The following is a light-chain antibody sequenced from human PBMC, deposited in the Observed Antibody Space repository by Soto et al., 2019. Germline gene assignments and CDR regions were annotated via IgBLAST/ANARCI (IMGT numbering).Light chain of an antibody. CDR3: QQAYSFPIT. Sequence: DIQVTPSPSSVSASVGDRVTITCRASQDIVAYLAWYQHKPGRAPELLIRAASTLQSGVPSRFSGSGSGTDFTLTINSLQPEDFATYYCQQAYSFPITFGQGTRLEIK. V-gene: IGKV1D-12*01. J-gene: IGKJ5*01. CDR1: QDIVAY. CDR2: AAS.